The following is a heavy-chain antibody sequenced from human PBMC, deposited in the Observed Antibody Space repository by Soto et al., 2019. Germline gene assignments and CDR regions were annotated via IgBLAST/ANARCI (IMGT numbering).Heavy chain of an antibody. D-gene: IGHD6-19*01. CDR3: ARRRGGFGGGWTTPYFDY. V-gene: IGHV2-5*02. Sequence: QITLKESGPTGVKPTQTLTLTCSLSGFSLNTGGVCVGWISQPPGKALEWLAVIDWDDDKSWNPSLRDRLTINGAASDDQVGLPVTNMDPVDTGTYYCARRRGGFGGGWTTPYFDYWGQGTLVTVSS. CDR2: IDWDDDK. J-gene: IGHJ4*02. CDR1: GFSLNTGGVC.